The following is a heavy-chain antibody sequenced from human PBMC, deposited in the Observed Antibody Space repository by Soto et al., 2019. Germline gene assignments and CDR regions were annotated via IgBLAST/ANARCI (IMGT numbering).Heavy chain of an antibody. J-gene: IGHJ6*01. Sequence: QVQLVESGGGVVQPGRSLRLSCAASGFTFSIYSIHWVRQAPGKGLEWVAVISTDGNNKYYTDSVKGRFTISRDNSKKTVFLQMNSLRAEDTAGYYCAKVFMGWRYYYGVDVWGQGTTVTVSS. CDR3: AKVFMGWRYYYGVDV. D-gene: IGHD6-19*01. V-gene: IGHV3-30*18. CDR2: ISTDGNNK. CDR1: GFTFSIYS.